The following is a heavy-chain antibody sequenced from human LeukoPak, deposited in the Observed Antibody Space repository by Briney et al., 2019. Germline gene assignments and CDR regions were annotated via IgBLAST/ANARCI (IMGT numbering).Heavy chain of an antibody. V-gene: IGHV4-38-2*01. Sequence: PSETLSLTCAVSGYSISSGYYWGWIRQPPGKGLEWIGSIYHSGSTYYNPSLKSRVTISVDTSKNQFSLKLSSVTAADTAVYYCARFHRAVAGTGVFDYWGRGTLVTVSS. CDR1: GYSISSGYY. D-gene: IGHD6-19*01. CDR3: ARFHRAVAGTGVFDY. J-gene: IGHJ4*02. CDR2: IYHSGST.